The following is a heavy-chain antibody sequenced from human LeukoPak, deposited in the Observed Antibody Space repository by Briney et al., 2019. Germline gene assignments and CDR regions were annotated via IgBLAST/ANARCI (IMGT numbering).Heavy chain of an antibody. CDR3: ANTYYYDSSGYYSRSDWFDP. D-gene: IGHD3-22*01. CDR1: GGTFSSYA. Sequence: SVKVSCKASGGTFSSYAISWVRQAPLHGLECMGGIIPSFGTANYAQKFQGRVTITADESTSTAYMELSSLRSEDTAVYYCANTYYYDSSGYYSRSDWFDPWGQGTLVTVSS. CDR2: IIPSFGTA. J-gene: IGHJ5*02. V-gene: IGHV1-69*13.